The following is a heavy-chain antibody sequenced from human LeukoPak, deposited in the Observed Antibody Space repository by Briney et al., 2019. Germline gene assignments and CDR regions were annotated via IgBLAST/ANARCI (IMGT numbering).Heavy chain of an antibody. CDR2: IWHDGSNK. Sequence: GGSLRLSCAASGFTFNNYAMSWVRQAPGKGLEWVAVIWHDGSNKYYKDSVKGRFTISRDNSKNTVSLQMNSLRAEDTAVYYCANNFDYWGQGTLVTVSS. J-gene: IGHJ4*02. CDR1: GFTFNNYA. CDR3: ANNFDY. V-gene: IGHV3-33*08.